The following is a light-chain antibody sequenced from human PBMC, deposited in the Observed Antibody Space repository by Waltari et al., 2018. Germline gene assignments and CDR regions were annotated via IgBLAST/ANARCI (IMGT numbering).Light chain of an antibody. J-gene: IGLJ1*01. CDR2: DVY. CDR1: SSDVGTSNY. Sequence: QSALTQPASVSGSPGQSITISCTGTSSDVGTSNYVSWYHQHPGKAPKLMIYDVYKRPSGASNRFSGSKSGNTSSLTISGLQAEDEADYYCSSYTSSTSYVFGTGTKVTVL. V-gene: IGLV2-14*03. CDR3: SSYTSSTSYV.